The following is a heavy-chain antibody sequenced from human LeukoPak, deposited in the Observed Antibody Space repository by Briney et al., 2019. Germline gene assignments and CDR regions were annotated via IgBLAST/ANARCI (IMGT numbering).Heavy chain of an antibody. J-gene: IGHJ6*03. CDR2: ISYDGSNK. CDR3: ARDSRGVRGVEPIYYMDV. Sequence: GGSLRLSCAASGFTFSSYAMHWVRQAPGKGLEWVAVISYDGSNKYYADSVKGRFTISRDNSKNTLYLQMNSLRAEDTAVYYCARDSRGVRGVEPIYYMDVWGKGTTVTVSS. D-gene: IGHD3-10*01. CDR1: GFTFSSYA. V-gene: IGHV3-30-3*01.